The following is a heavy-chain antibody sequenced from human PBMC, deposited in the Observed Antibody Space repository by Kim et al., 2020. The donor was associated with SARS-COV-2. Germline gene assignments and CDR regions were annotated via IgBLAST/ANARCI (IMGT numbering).Heavy chain of an antibody. Sequence: SETLSLTCAVSGGSISSSNWWSWVRQPPGKGLEWIGEIYHSGSTNYNPSLKSRVTISVDKSKNQFSLKLSSVTAADTAVYYCAGGSGSLIYYYYGMDVWGQGTTVTVSS. CDR3: AGGSGSLIYYYYGMDV. J-gene: IGHJ6*02. V-gene: IGHV4-4*02. CDR1: GGSISSSNW. CDR2: IYHSGST. D-gene: IGHD3-10*01.